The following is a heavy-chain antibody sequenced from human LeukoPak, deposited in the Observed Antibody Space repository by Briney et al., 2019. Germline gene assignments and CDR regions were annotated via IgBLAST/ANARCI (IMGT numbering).Heavy chain of an antibody. V-gene: IGHV4-59*01. J-gene: IGHJ4*02. CDR2: IYYSGST. D-gene: IGHD3-22*01. Sequence: SETLSLTCTVSGGSISRYYWSWIRQPPGKGLEWIGYIYYSGSTNYNPSLKSRVTISVDTSKNQFSLKLSSVTAADTAVYYCARTYYYDSSGYYEAYFDYWGQGTLVTVSS. CDR1: GGSISRYY. CDR3: ARTYYYDSSGYYEAYFDY.